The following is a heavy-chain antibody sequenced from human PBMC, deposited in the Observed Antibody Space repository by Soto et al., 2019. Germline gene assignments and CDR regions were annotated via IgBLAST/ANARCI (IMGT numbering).Heavy chain of an antibody. CDR2: INPSGGST. D-gene: IGHD3-22*01. Sequence: ASVKVSCKASGYTFTSYYMHWVRQAPGQGLGWMGIINPSGGSTSYAQKFKGRVTMTRDTSTSTVYMELSSLRSEDTAVYYCASFGSRITMIVVGDYWGQGTLVTVSS. V-gene: IGHV1-46*01. CDR1: GYTFTSYY. J-gene: IGHJ4*02. CDR3: ASFGSRITMIVVGDY.